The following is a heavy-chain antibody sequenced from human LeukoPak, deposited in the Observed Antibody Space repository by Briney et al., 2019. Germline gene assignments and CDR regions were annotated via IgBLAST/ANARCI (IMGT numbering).Heavy chain of an antibody. D-gene: IGHD3-16*01. CDR1: GGSFSGYY. CDR3: ARPLGDPARAAFDL. Sequence: SETLSLTCAVYGGSFSGYYWSWIRQPPGKGLEWIGEINHSGSTNYNPSLKSRVTISVDTSKNQFSLNLRSVTAADTAVYYCARPLGDPARAAFDLWGQGTMVPVSS. CDR2: INHSGST. V-gene: IGHV4-34*01. J-gene: IGHJ3*01.